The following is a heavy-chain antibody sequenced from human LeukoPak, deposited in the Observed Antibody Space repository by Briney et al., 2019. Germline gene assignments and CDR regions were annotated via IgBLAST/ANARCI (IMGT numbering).Heavy chain of an antibody. CDR3: ARVRYEGFDP. V-gene: IGHV4-4*07. CDR1: GGSMSRYY. Sequence: LSETLSLTCTVSGGSMSRYYWSWIRQPAGKGLEWIGRIYTSGSTNYNPSLKSRVTMSVDTSRNQFSLSLRSVTAADTAVYYCARVRYEGFDPWGQGTLVTLSS. J-gene: IGHJ5*02. D-gene: IGHD3-3*01. CDR2: IYTSGST.